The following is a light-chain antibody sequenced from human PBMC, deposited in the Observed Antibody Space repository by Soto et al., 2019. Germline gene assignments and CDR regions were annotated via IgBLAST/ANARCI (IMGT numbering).Light chain of an antibody. CDR2: GAS. CDR1: QSFSSSY. V-gene: IGKV3-20*01. CDR3: QQYGSSPLYT. J-gene: IGKJ2*01. Sequence: EIVLTQSPGTLSLSPGERATLSCRASQSFSSSYLAWYQQKPGQAPRLLIYGASSRATGIPDRFSGSGSGTDFTLTISRLEPEDFAVYYCQQYGSSPLYTFGQGTKVDIK.